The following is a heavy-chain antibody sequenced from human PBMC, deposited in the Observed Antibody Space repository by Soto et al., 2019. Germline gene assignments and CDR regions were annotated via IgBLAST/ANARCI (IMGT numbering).Heavy chain of an antibody. CDR1: PGSLRSSY. Sequence: TSETLTLTCTFSPGSLRSSYWSWIRQPPGKGLEWVGYIYYRGSTNYSPSLKSRVTISVDTSKNQFSLKLSSVTAADTAVYYCARTSRFDCWGQGTLVTVS. D-gene: IGHD6-6*01. CDR2: IYYRGST. CDR3: ARTSRFDC. J-gene: IGHJ4*02. V-gene: IGHV4-59*08.